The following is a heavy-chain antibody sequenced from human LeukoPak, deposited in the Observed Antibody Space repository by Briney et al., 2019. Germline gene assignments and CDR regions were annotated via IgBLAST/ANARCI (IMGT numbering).Heavy chain of an antibody. CDR2: INHSGST. CDR3: ARGLGEWGDWLLGRKGTSKDPFFDY. V-gene: IGHV4-34*01. J-gene: IGHJ4*02. Sequence: SETLSLTCAVYGGSFSGYYWSWIPQPPGKGLEWIGEINHSGSTNYNPSLKSRVTISVDTSKNQFSLKLSSVTAADTAVYYCARGLGEWGDWLLGRKGTSKDPFFDYWGQGTLVTVSS. CDR1: GGSFSGYY. D-gene: IGHD3/OR15-3a*01.